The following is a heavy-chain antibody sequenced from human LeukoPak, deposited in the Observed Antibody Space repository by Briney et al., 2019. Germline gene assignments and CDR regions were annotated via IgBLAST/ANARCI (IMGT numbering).Heavy chain of an antibody. CDR1: GYTFTSYY. D-gene: IGHD3-22*01. CDR2: INPSGGST. Sequence: ASVKVSCKASGYTFTSYYMHWVRQAPGQGLEWMGIINPSGGSTSYAQKFQGRVTMTRDTSTSTVYMELSSLRSEDTAVYYCARDYGMLSTMIVGSLAYWGQGTLVTVSS. V-gene: IGHV1-46*01. CDR3: ARDYGMLSTMIVGSLAY. J-gene: IGHJ4*02.